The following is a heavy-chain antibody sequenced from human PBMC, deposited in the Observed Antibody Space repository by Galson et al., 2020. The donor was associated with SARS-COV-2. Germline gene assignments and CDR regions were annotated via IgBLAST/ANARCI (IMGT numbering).Heavy chain of an antibody. CDR3: ARDVGYSSGWPPDAFDI. J-gene: IGHJ3*02. Sequence: SQTLSLTGTVSRASINSYSWSWIRQPPGKGLEWIGYIHFRGNTNYNPSLKSRVTISVDTSKNQFSLKLSSVTAADTAVYYCARDVGYSSGWPPDAFDIWGQGTMVTVSS. V-gene: IGHV4-59*01. CDR2: IHFRGNT. D-gene: IGHD6-19*01. CDR1: RASINSYS.